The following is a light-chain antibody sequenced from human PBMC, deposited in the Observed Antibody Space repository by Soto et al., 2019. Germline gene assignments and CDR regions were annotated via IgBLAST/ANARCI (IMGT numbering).Light chain of an antibody. J-gene: IGKJ3*01. V-gene: IGKV1-27*01. CDR3: QKYSSVPV. Sequence: DIQMTQSPTSLSASVGDRVTITCRASQGIRNYVAWYQQIPGKAPKLLIYAASTLQSGVPSRFSGRRSGTAFTLTLNGLQPEDVATYSCQKYSSVPVFGPGTKVEIK. CDR2: AAS. CDR1: QGIRNY.